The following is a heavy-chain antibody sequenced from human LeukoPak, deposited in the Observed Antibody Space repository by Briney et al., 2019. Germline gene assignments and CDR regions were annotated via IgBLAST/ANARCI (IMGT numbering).Heavy chain of an antibody. Sequence: ASVKVSCKASGYTFTNDGISWVRQAPGQGLEWMGWIGTKSGNTNYAPSFQARVTLTTDTSSTTAYMELRSLTSDDTAAYYCARTPLGKMHASDIWGQGTIVTVSS. CDR2: IGTKSGNT. CDR3: ARTPLGKMHASDI. CDR1: GYTFTNDG. V-gene: IGHV1-18*01. D-gene: IGHD7-27*01. J-gene: IGHJ3*02.